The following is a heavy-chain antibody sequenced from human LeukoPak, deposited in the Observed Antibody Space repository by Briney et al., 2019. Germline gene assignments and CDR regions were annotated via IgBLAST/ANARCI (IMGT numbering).Heavy chain of an antibody. CDR2: IYTSGST. CDR3: ARDAVGATTKGFDY. CDR1: GGSISSGSYY. Sequence: PSETLSLTCTVSGGSISSGSYYWSWIRQPAGKGLGWIGRIYTSGSTNYNPSLKSRATISVDTPKNQFSLKLSSVTAADTAVYYCARDAVGATTKGFDYWGQGTLVTVSS. V-gene: IGHV4-61*02. D-gene: IGHD1-26*01. J-gene: IGHJ4*02.